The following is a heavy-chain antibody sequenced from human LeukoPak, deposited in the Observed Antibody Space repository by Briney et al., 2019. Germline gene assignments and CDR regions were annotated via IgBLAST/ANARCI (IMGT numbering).Heavy chain of an antibody. J-gene: IGHJ6*03. D-gene: IGHD6-6*01. CDR3: ARVAAARHGYYYYMDV. CDR2: IYYSGST. Sequence: SETLSLTCTVSDDSISSYYWSWIRQPPGKGLEWIGYIYYSGSTNYNPSLKSRVTISVDTSKNQFSLKLSSVTAADTAVYYCARVAAARHGYYYYMDVWGKGTTVTVSS. V-gene: IGHV4-59*01. CDR1: DDSISSYY.